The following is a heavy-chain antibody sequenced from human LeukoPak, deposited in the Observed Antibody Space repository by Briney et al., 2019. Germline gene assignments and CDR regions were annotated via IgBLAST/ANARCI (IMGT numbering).Heavy chain of an antibody. V-gene: IGHV4-34*01. Sequence: PSETLSLTCVVSGGTFSGCHWTWIRQSPGKGFEWIGEINPSGRTNYNPSLKSRVMMSVDKTKSQFSLSITSATAADTSVSSCARALTLPGIYYYMDVWGEGTAVTVFS. D-gene: IGHD2/OR15-2a*01. J-gene: IGHJ6*03. CDR3: ARALTLPGIYYYMDV. CDR2: INPSGRT. CDR1: GGTFSGCH.